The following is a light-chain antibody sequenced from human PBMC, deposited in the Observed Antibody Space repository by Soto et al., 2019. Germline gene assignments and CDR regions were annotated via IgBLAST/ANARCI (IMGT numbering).Light chain of an antibody. CDR2: GAS. Sequence: EIVLTQSPGTLSLSPGERATLSCRASQSVSNNYLAWYRQKPGQAPRLLIYGASNRATGIPDRFSGSGSGTEFTLTITSLQSEDFAVYYCQQYNNWRTFGQGTKVDIK. CDR3: QQYNNWRT. CDR1: QSVSNN. V-gene: IGKV3D-15*01. J-gene: IGKJ1*01.